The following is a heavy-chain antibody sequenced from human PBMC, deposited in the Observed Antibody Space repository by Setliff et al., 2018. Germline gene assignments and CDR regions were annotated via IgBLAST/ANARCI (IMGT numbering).Heavy chain of an antibody. V-gene: IGHV1-2*06. CDR1: FNDYY. Sequence: FNDYYIHWVRQTPGQGLEWMGRINPNSGGTNYAQKFQGRVTMTRDTSISTAYMELSRLRSDDTAVYYCARVAVGCSSTSCYYDAFDIWGPGTMVTVSS. CDR3: ARVAVGCSSTSCYYDAFDI. D-gene: IGHD2-2*01. J-gene: IGHJ3*02. CDR2: INPNSGGT.